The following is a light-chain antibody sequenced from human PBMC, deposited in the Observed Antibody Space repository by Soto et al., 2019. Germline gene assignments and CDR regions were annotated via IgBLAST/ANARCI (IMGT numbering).Light chain of an antibody. CDR3: RSYTSSSTRFV. Sequence: QSALTQPASVSGSPGQWITISCTGTSSDVGGYNYVSWYQQHPGKAPKLMIFEVSSRPSGVPYRFSGSKSGNTASLTISGLQAEDEADYYCRSYTSSSTRFVFGGGTKLTVL. J-gene: IGLJ2*01. V-gene: IGLV2-14*01. CDR1: SSDVGGYNY. CDR2: EVS.